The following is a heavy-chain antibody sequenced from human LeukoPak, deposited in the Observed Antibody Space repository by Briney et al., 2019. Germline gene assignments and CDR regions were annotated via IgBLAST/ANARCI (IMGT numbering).Heavy chain of an antibody. Sequence: PGGSLRLSCAASGFTFSSYAMHWVLQAPGKGLEWVAVISYDGSNKYYADSVKGRFTISRDNSKNTLYLQMNSLRAEDTAVYYCARDTPSYGDYINYYYGMDVWGQGTTVTVSS. J-gene: IGHJ6*02. V-gene: IGHV3-30-3*01. D-gene: IGHD4-17*01. CDR3: ARDTPSYGDYINYYYGMDV. CDR2: ISYDGSNK. CDR1: GFTFSSYA.